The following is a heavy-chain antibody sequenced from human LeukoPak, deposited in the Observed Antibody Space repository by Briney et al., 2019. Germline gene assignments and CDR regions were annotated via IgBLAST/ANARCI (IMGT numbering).Heavy chain of an antibody. Sequence: SETLSLTCAVSGYSISSGYYWGWIRQPPGKGLEWIGSIYHSGSTYYNPSLKSRATISVDTSKNQFSLKLSSVTAADTAVYYCARHEGYDFWSGTFDYWGQGTLVTVSS. CDR2: IYHSGST. V-gene: IGHV4-38-2*01. D-gene: IGHD3-3*01. CDR3: ARHEGYDFWSGTFDY. CDR1: GYSISSGYY. J-gene: IGHJ4*02.